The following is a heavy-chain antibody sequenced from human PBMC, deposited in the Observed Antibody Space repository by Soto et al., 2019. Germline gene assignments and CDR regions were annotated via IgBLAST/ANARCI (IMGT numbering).Heavy chain of an antibody. CDR1: VFPFSNYA. D-gene: IGHD5-12*01. V-gene: IGHV3-64*01. J-gene: IGHJ4*02. Sequence: PGGSLRLSCAASVFPFSNYAMHWVRQAPGKGLEYVSAISSHGDSTYYANSVKGRFTISRDNSKNTLYLQMGSLRTEDMAVYYCARRDGYNSDYWGQGTLVTVSS. CDR3: ARRDGYNSDY. CDR2: ISSHGDST.